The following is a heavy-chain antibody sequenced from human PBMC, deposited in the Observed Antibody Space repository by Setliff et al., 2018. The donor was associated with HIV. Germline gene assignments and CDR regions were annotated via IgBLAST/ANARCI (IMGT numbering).Heavy chain of an antibody. Sequence: SETLSLTCTVSGGSISSYYWSWIRQPPGKGLEWIGYIYYSGSTNYNPSLKSRVTISLDTSKNHFSLRLSSVTAADTAVYYCARRAEYSRSWSYYFDYWGQGTLVTVSS. CDR1: GGSISSYY. J-gene: IGHJ4*02. CDR3: ARRAEYSRSWSYYFDY. D-gene: IGHD6-13*01. CDR2: IYYSGST. V-gene: IGHV4-59*12.